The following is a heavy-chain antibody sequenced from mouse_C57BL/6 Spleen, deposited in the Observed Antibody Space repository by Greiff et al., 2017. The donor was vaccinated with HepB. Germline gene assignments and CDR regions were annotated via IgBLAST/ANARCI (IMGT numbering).Heavy chain of an antibody. CDR1: GFSLTSYG. CDR2: IWSGGST. CDR3: ARRLDGSSYGFAY. V-gene: IGHV2-2*01. D-gene: IGHD1-1*01. Sequence: QVQLKESGPGLVQPSQSLSITCTVSGFSLTSYGVHWVRQSPGKGLEWLGVIWSGGSTDYNAAFISRLSISKDNSKSQVFFKMNSLQADDTAIYYWARRLDGSSYGFAYWGQGTLVTVAA. J-gene: IGHJ3*01.